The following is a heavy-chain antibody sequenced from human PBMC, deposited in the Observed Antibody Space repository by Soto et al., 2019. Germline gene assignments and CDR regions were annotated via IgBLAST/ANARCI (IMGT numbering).Heavy chain of an antibody. V-gene: IGHV1-69*12. CDR3: ASNSGTYYDFWSGYPPDY. J-gene: IGHJ4*02. CDR1: GGTFSSYA. CDR2: IIPIFGTA. D-gene: IGHD3-3*01. Sequence: QVQLVQSGAEVKKPGSSVKVSCKASGGTFSSYAISWVRQAPGQGLEWMGGIIPIFGTANYAQKFQGRVTITADESPSTAYMELSSLRSEDTAVYYCASNSGTYYDFWSGYPPDYWGQGTLVTVSS.